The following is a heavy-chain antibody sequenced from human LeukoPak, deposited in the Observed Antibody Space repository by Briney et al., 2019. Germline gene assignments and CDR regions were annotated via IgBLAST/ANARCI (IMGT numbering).Heavy chain of an antibody. J-gene: IGHJ4*02. Sequence: GGSLRLSCAASGFTFSSYAMHWVRQAPGKGLEWVAVISYDGSNKYYADSVKGRFTISRDNSKNTLYLQMNSLRAEDTAVYYCARVGSYFDWSDAVAGVYYFDYWGQGTLVTVSS. D-gene: IGHD3-9*01. CDR3: ARVGSYFDWSDAVAGVYYFDY. V-gene: IGHV3-30-3*01. CDR2: ISYDGSNK. CDR1: GFTFSSYA.